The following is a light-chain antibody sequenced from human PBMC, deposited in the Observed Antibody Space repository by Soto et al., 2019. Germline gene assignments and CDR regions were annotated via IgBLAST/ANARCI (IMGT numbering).Light chain of an antibody. CDR1: QTVRNNY. Sequence: EFVLTQSPGTLSLSPGERATLSCRASQTVRNNYLAWYQQKPGQAPRLLIYDASSRATGIPDRFSGSGSGTDFTLTISRLEPEDFAVYYCQEYNYWHPITFGGGTKVDIK. J-gene: IGKJ4*01. V-gene: IGKV3D-20*02. CDR3: QEYNYWHPIT. CDR2: DAS.